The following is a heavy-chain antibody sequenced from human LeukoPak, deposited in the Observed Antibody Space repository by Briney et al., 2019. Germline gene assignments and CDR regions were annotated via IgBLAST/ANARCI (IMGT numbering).Heavy chain of an antibody. CDR1: GFTFSSYA. V-gene: IGHV3-74*01. CDR3: VRGQATAWGLDY. CDR2: INTDARTI. D-gene: IGHD6-13*01. Sequence: GGSLRLSCAASGFTFSSYAMSWVRQAPGKGLMWVAHINTDARTISYAAFVNGRFTISRDNAKNTLYLQMNSLTAEDTALYYCVRGQATAWGLDYWGQGTLVTVSS. J-gene: IGHJ4*02.